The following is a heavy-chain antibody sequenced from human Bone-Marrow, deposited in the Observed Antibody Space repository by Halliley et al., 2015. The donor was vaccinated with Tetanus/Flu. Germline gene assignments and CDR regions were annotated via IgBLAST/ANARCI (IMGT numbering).Heavy chain of an antibody. CDR3: ARERGNDVYSFWFDP. V-gene: IGHV4-59*01. J-gene: IGHJ5*02. CDR1: GGSISTYD. Sequence: GLVKPSETLSLTCTVSGGSISTYDWSWIRQPPGKELEWIGNIYYSGNTNYNPSLKSRVTISVDASKNQFSLKLSSVTAADTAVYFWARERGNDVYSFWFDPWGQGTLVSVSS. CDR2: IYYSGNT. D-gene: IGHD4-4*01.